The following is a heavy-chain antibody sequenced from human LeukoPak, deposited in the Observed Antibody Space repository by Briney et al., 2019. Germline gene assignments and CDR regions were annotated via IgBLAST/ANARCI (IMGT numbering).Heavy chain of an antibody. V-gene: IGHV3-33*08. D-gene: IGHD6-13*01. CDR2: IWYDGSNK. J-gene: IGHJ4*02. CDR1: GFTFSGHW. CDR3: ARGGYTSSWEPPGGY. Sequence: GGSLRLSCVASGFTFSGHWMTWVRQAPGKGLEWVAVIWYDGSNKYYVDSVKGRFTISRDNSKNTLYLQMNSLKVEDTAVYYCARGGYTSSWEPPGGYWGQGTLVTVSS.